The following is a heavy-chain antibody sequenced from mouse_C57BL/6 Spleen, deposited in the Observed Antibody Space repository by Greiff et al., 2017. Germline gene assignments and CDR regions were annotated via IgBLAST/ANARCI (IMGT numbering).Heavy chain of an antibody. CDR1: GYAFSSSW. J-gene: IGHJ4*01. V-gene: IGHV1-82*01. D-gene: IGHD2-1*01. CDR2: IYPGDGDT. CDR3: AGYYGSFYAMDY. Sequence: QVQLQQSGPELVKPGASVKISCKASGYAFSSSWMTWVKQRPGKGLEWIGRIYPGDGDTNYNGKFKGKATLTADKSSSTAYMQLSSLTSEDSAVYFCAGYYGSFYAMDYWGQGTSVTVSS.